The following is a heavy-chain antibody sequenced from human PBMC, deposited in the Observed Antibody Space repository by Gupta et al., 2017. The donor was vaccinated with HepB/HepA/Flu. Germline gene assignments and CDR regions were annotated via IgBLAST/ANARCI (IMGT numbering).Heavy chain of an antibody. J-gene: IGHJ4*02. CDR3: AVGGRVTTFTVIDY. CDR1: GYTFTDYY. V-gene: IGHV1-2*02. CDR2: INPNSGGT. Sequence: QVQVVQSGAEVKKPGASVKVSCKASGYTFTDYYIHWVRQAPGQGLEWMGWINPNSGGTKYAQKFQGRVATTRDTSIDTAYMELSRLRSDDTAVYYCAVGGRVTTFTVIDYWGQGTLVTVSS. D-gene: IGHD4-17*01.